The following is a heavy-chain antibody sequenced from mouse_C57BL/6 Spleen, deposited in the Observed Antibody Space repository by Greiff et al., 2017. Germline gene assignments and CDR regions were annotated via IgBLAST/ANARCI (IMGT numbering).Heavy chain of an antibody. Sequence: EVQLQESGGGLVQPGGSMKLSCVASGFTFSNYWMNWVRQSPEKGLEWVAQIRLKSDNYATHYAESVKGRFTISRDDSKSSVYLQMNNLRAEDTGIYYCTGGYGSRNWYFDVWGTGTTVTVSS. J-gene: IGHJ1*03. V-gene: IGHV6-3*01. CDR2: IRLKSDNYAT. CDR1: GFTFSNYW. CDR3: TGGYGSRNWYFDV. D-gene: IGHD1-1*01.